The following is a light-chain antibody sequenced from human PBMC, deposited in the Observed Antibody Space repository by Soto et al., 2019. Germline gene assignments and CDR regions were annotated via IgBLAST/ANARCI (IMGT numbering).Light chain of an antibody. CDR3: QSYDSSLTGNVV. J-gene: IGLJ2*01. V-gene: IGLV1-40*01. CDR1: SSNIGAGFD. Sequence: QSVLTQPPSVSGAPGQRVTISCTGNSSNIGAGFDVHWYQQFPGAAPKLVIFDNNNLPSGVPDRFSGSQSGTSASLAITGLQAEDEADYYCQSYDSSLTGNVVFGGGTKLTVL. CDR2: DNN.